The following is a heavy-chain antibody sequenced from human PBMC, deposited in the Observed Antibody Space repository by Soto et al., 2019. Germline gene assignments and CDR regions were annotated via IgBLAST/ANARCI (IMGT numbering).Heavy chain of an antibody. CDR1: GGSMTSGDYY. Sequence: QVQLLESGPGLVQPSETLSLTCTVSGGSMTSGDYYWSWIRHLPGKGLEWMGYIYYSGSTYYNPSLQSRLTISVDTSKNKFSLKLNSVTAADTAVYYCARGGYCGGDCRMDVWGQGTAVTVSS. CDR2: IYYSGST. J-gene: IGHJ6*02. CDR3: ARGGYCGGDCRMDV. D-gene: IGHD2-21*02. V-gene: IGHV4-31*03.